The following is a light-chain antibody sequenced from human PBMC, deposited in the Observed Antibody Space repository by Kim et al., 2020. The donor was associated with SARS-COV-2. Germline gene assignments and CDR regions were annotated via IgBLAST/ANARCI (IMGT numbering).Light chain of an antibody. Sequence: QSALTQPASVSGSPVQSITISCTGTSSDVGIYNLVSWYQQHPGKAPKLMIYEVNKRPSGVSNRFSGSKSDNTASLTISGLQAEEEADYYCCSYAGSSSWVFGGGTKLTVL. J-gene: IGLJ3*02. CDR1: SSDVGIYNL. CDR2: EVN. V-gene: IGLV2-23*02. CDR3: CSYAGSSSWV.